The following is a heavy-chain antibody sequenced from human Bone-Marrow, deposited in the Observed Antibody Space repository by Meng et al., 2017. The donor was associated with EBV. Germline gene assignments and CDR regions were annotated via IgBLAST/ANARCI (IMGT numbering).Heavy chain of an antibody. V-gene: IGHV1-3*01. D-gene: IGHD3-10*01. J-gene: IGHJ4*02. CDR1: GYSFTSYA. CDR2: INAGNCNT. Sequence: QHVESGPEVKEPGSSVTVSCKASGYSFTSYAMHWVRQAPGQRLEWMGWINAGNCNTKYSQKFQGRVTIIKDTTASTDYMELSSLRSEDTAVYYCARALLWFGEFLILFDYWGQGTLVTVSS. CDR3: ARALLWFGEFLILFDY.